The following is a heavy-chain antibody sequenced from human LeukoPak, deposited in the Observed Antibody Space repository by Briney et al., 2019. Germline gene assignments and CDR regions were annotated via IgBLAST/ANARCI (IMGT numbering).Heavy chain of an antibody. CDR1: GGSSSGYY. D-gene: IGHD1-26*01. CDR2: INHSGST. CDR3: ARGGGKEGYYMDV. V-gene: IGHV4-34*01. Sequence: PSETLSLTCAVYGGSSSGYYWSWIRQPPGKGLEWIGEINHSGSTNYNPSLKSRVTISVDTSKNQFSLKLSSVTAADTAVYYCARGGGKEGYYMDVWGKGTTVTVSS. J-gene: IGHJ6*03.